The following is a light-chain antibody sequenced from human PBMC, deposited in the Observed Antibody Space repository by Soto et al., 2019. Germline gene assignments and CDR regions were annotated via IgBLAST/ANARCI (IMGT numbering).Light chain of an antibody. CDR1: HGINDN. CDR2: GAF. Sequence: DIQMTQSPSAMSASVGDRVTITCRASHGINDNLAWFQQKPGQVPKRLIYGAFSLQRGVPSRFSGSGSGTEFTLTISSLQPEDFATDYCLQHNTFTWTFGQGTQVEIQ. CDR3: LQHNTFTWT. V-gene: IGKV1-17*03. J-gene: IGKJ1*01.